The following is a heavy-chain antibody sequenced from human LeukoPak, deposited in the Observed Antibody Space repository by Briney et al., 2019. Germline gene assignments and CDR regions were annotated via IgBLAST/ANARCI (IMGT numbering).Heavy chain of an antibody. CDR1: GFTFSSYW. CDR3: ARRYCSGGTCYLDY. D-gene: IGHD2-15*01. Sequence: PGGSLRLSCAASGFTFSSYWMHWVRQAPGKGLVWVSRINSDGSSTIYADSVKGRFTISRDNAKNTLYLQMNGLRAEDTTVYYCARRYCSGGTCYLDYWGQGTLVTVSS. CDR2: INSDGSST. J-gene: IGHJ4*02. V-gene: IGHV3-74*01.